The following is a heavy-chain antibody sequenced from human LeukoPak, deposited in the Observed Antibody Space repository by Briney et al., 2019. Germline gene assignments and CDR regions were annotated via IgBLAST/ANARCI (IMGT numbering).Heavy chain of an antibody. J-gene: IGHJ4*02. CDR1: GFTFSSYA. Sequence: GSLRLSCAASGFTFSSYAMHWVRQAPGKGLEWVAVISYDGSNKYYADSVKGRFTISRDNSKNTLYLQMNSLRAEDTAVYYCARARRPAFLIAVARTSYYFDYWGQGTLVTVSS. D-gene: IGHD6-19*01. CDR2: ISYDGSNK. V-gene: IGHV3-30*04. CDR3: ARARRPAFLIAVARTSYYFDY.